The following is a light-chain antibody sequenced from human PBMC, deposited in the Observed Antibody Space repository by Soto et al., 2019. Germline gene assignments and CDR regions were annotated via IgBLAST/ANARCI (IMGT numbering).Light chain of an antibody. J-gene: IGLJ1*01. CDR1: SGDVGGYSY. V-gene: IGLV2-8*01. CDR2: EVN. CDR3: SSYAGSYYV. Sequence: QSVLTQPPSASGSPGQSVTISCTETSGDVGGYSYVSWYQQHPGKAPKLMIYEVNKRPSGVPVRFSGSKSGNTASLTVSGLQAEDEADYYCSSYAGSYYVFGTGTQLTVL.